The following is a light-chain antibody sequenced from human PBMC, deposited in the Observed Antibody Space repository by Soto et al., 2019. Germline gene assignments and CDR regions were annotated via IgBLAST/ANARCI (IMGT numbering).Light chain of an antibody. Sequence: DIQMTQSPSTLSASVGDRVTITCRASQSISSWLAWYQQKPGKAPKLLSYKAPSFKSGEPLRFSGNGSGTEFTFHSSSRQPDDVATFYCQQYYSYSWTCGQGTKVEIK. V-gene: IGKV1-5*03. CDR2: KAP. J-gene: IGKJ1*01. CDR3: QQYYSYSWT. CDR1: QSISSW.